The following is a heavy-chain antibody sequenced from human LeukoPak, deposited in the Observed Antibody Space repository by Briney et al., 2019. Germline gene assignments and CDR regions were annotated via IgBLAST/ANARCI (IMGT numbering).Heavy chain of an antibody. CDR2: INPNSGGT. CDR1: GYTFTGYY. V-gene: IGHV1-2*02. CDR3: ARDGYCSGGSCHYYYMDV. D-gene: IGHD2-15*01. J-gene: IGHJ6*03. Sequence: ASVKVSCKASGYTFTGYYMHWVRQAPGQGLEWMGWINPNSGGTNYAQKFQGRVTMTRDTSISTAYVELSRLRSDDTAVYYCARDGYCSGGSCHYYYMDVWGKGTTVTVSS.